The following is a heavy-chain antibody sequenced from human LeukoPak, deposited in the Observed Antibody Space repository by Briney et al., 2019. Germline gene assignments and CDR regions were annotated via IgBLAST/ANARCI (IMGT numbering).Heavy chain of an antibody. CDR1: GYTFTGYY. CDR2: INPNSGGT. CDR3: ARANALYCSSTSCLFDY. J-gene: IGHJ4*02. Sequence: ASVKVSCKASGYTFTGYYMRWVRQAPGQGLEWMEWINPNSGGTYYAQNFHDRITMTRDTSISTAYMELSRLRSDDTAIYYCARANALYCSSTSCLFDYWGQGTLVTVSS. V-gene: IGHV1-2*02. D-gene: IGHD2-2*01.